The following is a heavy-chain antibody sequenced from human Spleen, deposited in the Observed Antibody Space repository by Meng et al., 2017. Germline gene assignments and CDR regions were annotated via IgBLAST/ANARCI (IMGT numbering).Heavy chain of an antibody. Sequence: QVQVLQSGAEVKRPGASVKVSCKASHYTFTGYGVSWFRQAPGQGLEWMGWIRVGNDETHYSQKFQGRVTISRDTSASTAYMELSSLRSEDTAIYYCARDLNGDRGIYFDYWGQGTLVTVSS. CDR3: ARDLNGDRGIYFDY. J-gene: IGHJ4*02. CDR2: IRVGNDET. CDR1: HYTFTGYG. V-gene: IGHV1-18*01. D-gene: IGHD3-10*01.